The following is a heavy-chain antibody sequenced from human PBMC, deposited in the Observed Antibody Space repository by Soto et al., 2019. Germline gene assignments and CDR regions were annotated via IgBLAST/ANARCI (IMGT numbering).Heavy chain of an antibody. CDR3: ARDLWGYCGTDCYPLDV. D-gene: IGHD2-21*02. Sequence: SGTLSLTCTVSGFSISGYSWSWVRQPPGKGLEWIGYMYNTGSTVYNPSFKSRVTISVDTSKNQFSLKLNSVTAADTAVYYCARDLWGYCGTDCYPLDVWGQGTTVTVS. CDR2: MYNTGST. V-gene: IGHV4-59*01. J-gene: IGHJ6*02. CDR1: GFSISGYS.